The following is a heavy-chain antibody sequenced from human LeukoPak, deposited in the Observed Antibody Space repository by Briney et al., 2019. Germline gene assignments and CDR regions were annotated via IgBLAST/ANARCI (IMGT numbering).Heavy chain of an antibody. D-gene: IGHD6-13*01. V-gene: IGHV3-23*01. J-gene: IGHJ4*02. CDR2: IDGSGVST. CDR1: GFTFSSYA. Sequence: PGGSLRLSCAASGFTFSSYAMSWVRQAPGKGLEWVSTIDGSGVSTYYADSVKGRFTTSRDNSKNTLYLQMNSLRAEDTAVYYCAKDRLSSSWYFGFDYWGQGTLVTVSS. CDR3: AKDRLSSSWYFGFDY.